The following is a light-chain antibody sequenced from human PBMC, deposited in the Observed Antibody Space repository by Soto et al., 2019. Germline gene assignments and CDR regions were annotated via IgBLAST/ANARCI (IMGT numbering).Light chain of an antibody. CDR1: SSDIGGYNY. CDR2: GVS. CDR3: SSYTSSSTFDAV. Sequence: QSALTQPASVSGSPGQSITICCTGTSSDIGGYNYVSWYQQHPGKAPKLMIYGVSNRPSGVSNRFSGSKSGKTASLTISGLQADDEADYYCSSYTSSSTFDAVFGARTKLTVL. V-gene: IGLV2-14*01. J-gene: IGLJ2*01.